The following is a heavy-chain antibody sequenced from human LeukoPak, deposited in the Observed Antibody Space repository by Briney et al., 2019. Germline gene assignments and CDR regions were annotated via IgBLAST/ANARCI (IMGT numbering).Heavy chain of an antibody. CDR2: INHSGST. CDR3: ARGRMIVVKMVLGYWFDP. J-gene: IGHJ5*02. D-gene: IGHD3-22*01. Sequence: SETLSLTXAVYGGSFSGYYWSWIRQPPGKGLEWIGEINHSGSTNYNPSLKSQVTISVDTSKNQFSLKLSSVTAADTAVYYCARGRMIVVKMVLGYWFDPWGQGTLVTVSS. V-gene: IGHV4-34*01. CDR1: GGSFSGYY.